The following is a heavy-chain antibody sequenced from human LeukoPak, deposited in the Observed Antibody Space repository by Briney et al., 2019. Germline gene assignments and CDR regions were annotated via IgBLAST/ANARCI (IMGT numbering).Heavy chain of an antibody. Sequence: GGSLRLSCAASGFTFDDYAMHWVRQAPGKGLEWVSGISWNSGSIGYADSVKGRFTISRDNAKNSLYLQMNSLRAEDTALYYCAKDRGIAVAGTPELDYWGQGTLVTVSS. V-gene: IGHV3-9*01. CDR1: GFTFDDYA. J-gene: IGHJ4*02. CDR3: AKDRGIAVAGTPELDY. D-gene: IGHD6-19*01. CDR2: ISWNSGSI.